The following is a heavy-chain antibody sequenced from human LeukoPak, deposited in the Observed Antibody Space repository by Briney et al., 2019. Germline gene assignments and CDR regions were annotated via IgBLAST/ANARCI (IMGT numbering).Heavy chain of an antibody. CDR1: GFTFTSYA. CDR3: AKRIQSAMATGY. J-gene: IGHJ4*02. D-gene: IGHD5-18*01. V-gene: IGHV3-23*01. Sequence: PGGSLRLSCAASGFTFTSYAMSWVRQAPGKGLEWVSAISGSGGSTYYADSVKGRFTTSRDNSKNTLNLQVNSLRAEDTAVYYCAKRIQSAMATGYWGQGTLVTVSS. CDR2: ISGSGGST.